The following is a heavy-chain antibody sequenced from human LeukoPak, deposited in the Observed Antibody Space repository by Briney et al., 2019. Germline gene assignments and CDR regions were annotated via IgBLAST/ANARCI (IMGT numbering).Heavy chain of an antibody. V-gene: IGHV4-59*01. CDR3: ARLSPGAARDFDY. CDR2: TYYSGST. D-gene: IGHD6-6*01. Sequence: SETLSLTCTVSGGSISSYYWSWIRQPPGKGLEWIGYTYYSGSTNYNPSLKSRVTISVDTSKNQFSLKLSSVTAADTAVYYCARLSPGAARDFDYWGQGTLVTVSS. CDR1: GGSISSYY. J-gene: IGHJ4*02.